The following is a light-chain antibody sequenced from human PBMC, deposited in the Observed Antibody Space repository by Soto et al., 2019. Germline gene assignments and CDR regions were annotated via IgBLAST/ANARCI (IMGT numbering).Light chain of an antibody. J-gene: IGLJ1*01. CDR2: SNN. CDR3: AARDDSLNGYV. Sequence: QSVLTQPPSASGTPGQRVTISCSGSSSNIGSNTVNWYQQLPGTAPKLLIYSNNQRPSGVPERFSGSKSGTSASLAISGLQSEDEADYYCAARDDSLNGYVFGTGTKVTVL. V-gene: IGLV1-44*01. CDR1: SSNIGSNT.